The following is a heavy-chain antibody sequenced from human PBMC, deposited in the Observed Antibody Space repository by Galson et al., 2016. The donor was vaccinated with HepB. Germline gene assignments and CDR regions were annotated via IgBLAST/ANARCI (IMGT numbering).Heavy chain of an antibody. Sequence: SLRLSCAASGFTFSSYWMFWVRQVPGKGLVWVSRINTDGSDTNYADSVKGRFTISRDNAKNTLYLQMKSLRAEDTAVYYCARVSDTAYKGSFDYWGQGTLVTVSS. D-gene: IGHD5-18*01. V-gene: IGHV3-74*01. CDR3: ARVSDTAYKGSFDY. J-gene: IGHJ4*02. CDR2: INTDGSDT. CDR1: GFTFSSYW.